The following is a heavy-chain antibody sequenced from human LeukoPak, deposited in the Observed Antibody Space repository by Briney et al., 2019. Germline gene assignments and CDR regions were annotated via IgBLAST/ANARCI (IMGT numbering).Heavy chain of an antibody. V-gene: IGHV3-21*04. J-gene: IGHJ4*02. D-gene: IGHD6-6*01. Sequence: GGSLRLSCAASGFTFSNYGMHWVRQAPGKGLEWVSSISSSSSYIYYADSVKGRFTISRDNAKNSLYLQMNSLRAEDTAVYYCARDSYAYSSSSPSDYWGQGTLVTVSS. CDR1: GFTFSNYG. CDR2: ISSSSSYI. CDR3: ARDSYAYSSSSPSDY.